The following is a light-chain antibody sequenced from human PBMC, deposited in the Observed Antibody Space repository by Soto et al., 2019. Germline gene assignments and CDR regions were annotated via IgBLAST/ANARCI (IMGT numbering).Light chain of an antibody. CDR2: DVS. V-gene: IGLV2-11*01. CDR1: SSDVGGYYH. CDR3: CSYAGSYTVI. Sequence: QSALTQPRSVSGSPGQSVTISCTGTSSDVGGYYHVSWYQQHPDKAPKLMTYDVSKRPSGVPDRFPGSKSGNTASLTISGLQAEDEADYYCCSYAGSYTVIFGGGTKVTVL. J-gene: IGLJ2*01.